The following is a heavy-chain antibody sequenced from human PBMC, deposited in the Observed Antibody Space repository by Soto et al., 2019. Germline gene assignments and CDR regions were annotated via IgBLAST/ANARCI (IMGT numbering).Heavy chain of an antibody. J-gene: IGHJ4*02. CDR3: ARDRGNYVATVYFDY. D-gene: IGHD1-7*01. CDR1: GYSISGGYY. CDR2: IHHGGTT. Sequence: PSETLSLTCAVSGYSISGGYYWGWIRQSPGKGLEWIANIHHGGTTYYNPSLKSRVTISLDPSKNQVSLKMTSVTAADTAVYYCARDRGNYVATVYFDYWGQGTLVTVSS. V-gene: IGHV4-38-2*02.